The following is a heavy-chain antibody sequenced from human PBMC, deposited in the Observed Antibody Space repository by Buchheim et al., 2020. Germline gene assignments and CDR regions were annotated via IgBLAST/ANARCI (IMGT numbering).Heavy chain of an antibody. CDR3: AREGYYDSSGYQYYFDY. D-gene: IGHD3-22*01. J-gene: IGHJ4*02. V-gene: IGHV4-59*01. Sequence: QVQLQESGPGLVKPSETLSLTCTVSGGSISSYYRSWIRQPPGKGLEWIGYIYYSGSTNYNPSLKSRVTISVATSKNQFSLKLSSVTAADTAVYYCAREGYYDSSGYQYYFDYWGQGTL. CDR2: IYYSGST. CDR1: GGSISSYY.